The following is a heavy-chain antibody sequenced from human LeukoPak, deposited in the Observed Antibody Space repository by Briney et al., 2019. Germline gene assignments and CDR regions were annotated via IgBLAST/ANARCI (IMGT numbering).Heavy chain of an antibody. D-gene: IGHD5-12*01. V-gene: IGHV4-4*07. CDR1: GGSISSYY. CDR2: IYHSGST. J-gene: IGHJ3*02. Sequence: SETLSLTCTVSGGSISSYYWSWIRQPAGKGLEWIGSIYHSGSTYYNPSLKSRVTIAVETSKNQFSLKLSSVTAADKAVYYCARSCRILDIVATIRARLGGNGFDIWGQGTMVTVSS. CDR3: ARSCRILDIVATIRARLGGNGFDI.